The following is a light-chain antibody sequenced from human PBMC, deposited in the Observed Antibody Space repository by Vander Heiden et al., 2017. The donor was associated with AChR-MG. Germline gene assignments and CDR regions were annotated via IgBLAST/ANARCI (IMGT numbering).Light chain of an antibody. CDR2: KVS. V-gene: IGKV2-30*01. Sequence: DVVMTPSPLSLPVTLGQPASISCRSSQSLVKSDGGNYLNWFRQRPGQSPRRLIYKVSVRDSGVPDRFSGSGSGTDFTLKISRVEAEDVGVYYGMQGSHWPITFGQGTRLEIK. CDR1: QSLVKSDGGNY. CDR3: MQGSHWPIT. J-gene: IGKJ5*01.